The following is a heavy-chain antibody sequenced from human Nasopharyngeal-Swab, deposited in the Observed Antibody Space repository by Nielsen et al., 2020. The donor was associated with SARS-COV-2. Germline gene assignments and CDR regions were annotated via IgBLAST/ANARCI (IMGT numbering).Heavy chain of an antibody. D-gene: IGHD3-10*01. CDR3: ARARVVRGVLPDY. J-gene: IGHJ4*02. Sequence: ASVKVSCKASGYTFTSYDINWVRQATGQGLEWMGWMNPNSGNTGYAQKFRGRVTMTRNTSISTAYMELSSLRSEDTAVYYCARARVVRGVLPDYWGQGTLVTVSS. CDR1: GYTFTSYD. V-gene: IGHV1-8*01. CDR2: MNPNSGNT.